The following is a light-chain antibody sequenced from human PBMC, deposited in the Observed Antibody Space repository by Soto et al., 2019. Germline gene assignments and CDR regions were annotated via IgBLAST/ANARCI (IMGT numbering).Light chain of an antibody. J-gene: IGLJ2*01. Sequence: QSALTQPRSVSGSPGQSLTMSCTGTSRDVGGYNYVSWYQQHPGKAPKHIIYDVVKRPSGGPDRSSGSKSGNTASLTISEVQPEDEADYYCCSYAGTDTFVVLGGGTKLTVL. CDR3: CSYAGTDTFVV. CDR2: DVV. CDR1: SRDVGGYNY. V-gene: IGLV2-11*01.